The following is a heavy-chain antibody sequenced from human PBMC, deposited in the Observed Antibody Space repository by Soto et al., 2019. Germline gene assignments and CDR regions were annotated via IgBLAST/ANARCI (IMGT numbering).Heavy chain of an antibody. CDR1: GDSVSSNSAA. V-gene: IGHV6-1*01. J-gene: IGHJ4*02. CDR2: TYYRSKWYN. D-gene: IGHD3-3*01. Sequence: SQTLSLTCAISGDSVSSNSAAWNWIRQSPSRGLEWLGRTYYRSKWYNDYAVSVKSRITINPDTSKNQFSLQLNSVTPEDTAVYYCARDSVLLSGSYDFWSGYYYFDYWGQGTLVTVSS. CDR3: ARDSVLLSGSYDFWSGYYYFDY.